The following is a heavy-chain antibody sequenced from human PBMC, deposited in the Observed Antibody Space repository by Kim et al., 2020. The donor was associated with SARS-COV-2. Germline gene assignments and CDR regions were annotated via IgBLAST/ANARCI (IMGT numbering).Heavy chain of an antibody. CDR3: ARGGGSSSPYALHL. J-gene: IGHJ3*01. D-gene: IGHD6-6*01. Sequence: SETLSLTCGVSGDSISSDVWWTWVRQPPERGLDWVGEIYYTGRTNYNPSLKSRVTIAVDKSKNKFSLNLSSVTAADTAVYYCARGGGSSSPYALHLWGQGTMLTVSP. CDR2: IYYTGRT. V-gene: IGHV4-4*02. CDR1: GDSISSDVW.